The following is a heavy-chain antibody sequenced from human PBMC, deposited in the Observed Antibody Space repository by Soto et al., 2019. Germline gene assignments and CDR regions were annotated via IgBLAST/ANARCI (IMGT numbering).Heavy chain of an antibody. Sequence: EVQLLESGGDLVQPGGSLRLSCAASGFTFSSFGMSWVRQAPGKGLEWVSGVSGSGSDTYYADSVKGRFTISRDNCKNTLYLQMSSRRADDTAVYYCASNSATHDYWGQGTLVTVSS. D-gene: IGHD3-10*01. J-gene: IGHJ4*02. CDR3: ASNSATHDY. CDR2: VSGSGSDT. CDR1: GFTFSSFG. V-gene: IGHV3-23*01.